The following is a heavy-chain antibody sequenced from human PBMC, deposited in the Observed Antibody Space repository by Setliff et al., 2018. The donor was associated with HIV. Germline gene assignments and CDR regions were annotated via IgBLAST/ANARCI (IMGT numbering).Heavy chain of an antibody. CDR1: GFTFANYW. Sequence: GGSLRLSCGASGFTFANYWMNWVRRAPGKGLEWVANIKQDGSDKYYADSVRGRFTISRDNAKNALFLQMISLTVEDTAVYYCARPLYGGNSDVGGFWGQGTLVTVSS. CDR2: IKQDGSDK. V-gene: IGHV3-7*01. CDR3: ARPLYGGNSDVGGF. J-gene: IGHJ1*01. D-gene: IGHD4-17*01.